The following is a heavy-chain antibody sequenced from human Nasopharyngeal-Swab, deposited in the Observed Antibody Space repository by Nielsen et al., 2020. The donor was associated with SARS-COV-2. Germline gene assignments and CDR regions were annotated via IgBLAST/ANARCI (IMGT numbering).Heavy chain of an antibody. J-gene: IGHJ5*02. Sequence: GGSLRLYCTTSGFTFKNYAMSWVRQAPGKGLDWVSGSSGSGTFTYYADAVKGRFTVSRDNSQNTLYLHMNSLRAEDTAVYYCAKDGGGSSSLNWFDPWGQGTLVTVSS. CDR1: GFTFKNYA. CDR3: AKDGGGSSSLNWFDP. D-gene: IGHD1-26*01. CDR2: SSGSGTFT. V-gene: IGHV3-23*01.